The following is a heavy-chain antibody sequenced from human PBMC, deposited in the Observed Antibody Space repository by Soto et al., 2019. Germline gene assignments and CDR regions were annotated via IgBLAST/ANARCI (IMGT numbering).Heavy chain of an antibody. D-gene: IGHD3-22*01. CDR2: INHSGST. CDR1: GGSFSGYY. V-gene: IGHV4-34*01. CDR3: ARVPTYYQNSIGYQPFHP. J-gene: IGHJ5*02. Sequence: SETPSLTCAVYGGSFSGYYWSWIRQPPGKGLEWIGEINHSGSTNYNPSLKSRVTISVDTSKNLFSLKLTSVTAADTAVYYCARVPTYYQNSIGYQPFHPWGQGTLVTVSS.